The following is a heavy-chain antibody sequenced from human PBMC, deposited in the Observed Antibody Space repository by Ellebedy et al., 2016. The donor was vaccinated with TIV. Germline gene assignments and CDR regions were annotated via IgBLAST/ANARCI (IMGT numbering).Heavy chain of an antibody. D-gene: IGHD5-12*01. Sequence: SETLSLXXAVYGGSFSGYYWSWIRQPPGKGLEWIGEINHSGSTNYNPSLKSRAAISFDPSKNQFSLRLSSVTAADTAVYYCARTSSQTSGGFDFWGQGTLVTVSS. V-gene: IGHV4-34*01. J-gene: IGHJ4*02. CDR1: GGSFSGYY. CDR2: INHSGST. CDR3: ARTSSQTSGGFDF.